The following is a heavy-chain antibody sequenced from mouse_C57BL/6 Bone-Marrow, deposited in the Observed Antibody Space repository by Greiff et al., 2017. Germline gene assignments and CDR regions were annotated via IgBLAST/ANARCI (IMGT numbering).Heavy chain of an antibody. J-gene: IGHJ2*01. CDR1: GYTFTSYW. D-gene: IGHD1-1*01. CDR3: ARLRAFDYYGSSFDY. Sequence: VQLQQPGAELVRPGTSVKLSCKASGYTFTSYWMHWVKQRPGQGLEWIGVIDPSDSYTNYNQKFKGKATLTVDTSSSTAYMQLSSLTSEDSAVYYCARLRAFDYYGSSFDYWGQGTTLTVSS. CDR2: IDPSDSYT. V-gene: IGHV1-59*01.